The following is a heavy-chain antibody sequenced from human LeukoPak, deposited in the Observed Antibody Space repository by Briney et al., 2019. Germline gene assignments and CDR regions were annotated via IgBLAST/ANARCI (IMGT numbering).Heavy chain of an antibody. CDR1: GFTFSSYA. J-gene: IGHJ4*02. CDR2: ISGSGGST. Sequence: GGSLSLSCAPSGFTFSSYALSWVRQAPGKGLEWVSAISGSGGSTYYADSVKGRFTISRDNSKNTLYLQMNSLRAEDTAVYYCAKGLKQWLIYFDYWGQGTLVTVSS. CDR3: AKGLKQWLIYFDY. V-gene: IGHV3-23*01. D-gene: IGHD6-19*01.